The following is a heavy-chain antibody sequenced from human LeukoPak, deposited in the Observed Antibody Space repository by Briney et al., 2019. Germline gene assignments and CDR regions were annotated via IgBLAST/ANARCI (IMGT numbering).Heavy chain of an antibody. CDR2: ISGSGGST. Sequence: PGGTLRLSCAASGVTFSSYGMSWVRQAPGKGLGWVSAISGSGGSTYYADSVKGRFTISRDNSKNTLYLQMNSLRAEDTAVYYCAKDPSYYGSDVWGKGTTVTISS. CDR3: AKDPSYYGSDV. J-gene: IGHJ6*04. CDR1: GVTFSSYG. V-gene: IGHV3-23*01.